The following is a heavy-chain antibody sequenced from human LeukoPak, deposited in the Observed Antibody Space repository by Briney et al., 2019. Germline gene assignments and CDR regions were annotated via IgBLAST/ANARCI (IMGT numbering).Heavy chain of an antibody. D-gene: IGHD3-22*01. CDR1: GFTFSSYA. Sequence: PPGGSLRLSCAASGFTFSSYAMSWVRQAPGKGLEWVSVIYSGGSTYYADSVKGRFTISRDNSKNTVYLEMNNLIDEDTAVYYCARGPYGSRSYWQYYFDYWGQGTLVTVSS. CDR3: ARGPYGSRSYWQYYFDY. J-gene: IGHJ4*02. CDR2: IYSGGST. V-gene: IGHV3-66*02.